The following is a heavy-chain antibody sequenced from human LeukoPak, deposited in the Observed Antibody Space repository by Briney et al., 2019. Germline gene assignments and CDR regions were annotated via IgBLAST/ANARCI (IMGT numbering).Heavy chain of an antibody. D-gene: IGHD4-23*01. CDR2: INHSGRT. Sequence: NPSDTLSLTCAVYGGSFSGYYWSWIRQSPGKGLEWIGEINHSGRTNYNPSLKSRVTISVDTSKNQFSLKLSSVTAADTAVYYCAREPPRIGGNSFDYWGQGTLVTVSS. CDR1: GGSFSGYY. CDR3: AREPPRIGGNSFDY. J-gene: IGHJ4*02. V-gene: IGHV4-34*01.